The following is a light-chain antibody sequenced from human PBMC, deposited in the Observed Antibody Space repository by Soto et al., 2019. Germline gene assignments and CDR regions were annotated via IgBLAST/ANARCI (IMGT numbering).Light chain of an antibody. CDR3: QTYDKAPWT. CDR1: RGIYTH. V-gene: IGKV1-27*01. Sequence: DIQMPQSPSSLSASVGDRVTITCRASRGIYTHLAWYQQKPGNAPKLLIYAASTLQSAVPSRFSASGSGTDFILTISALQSEDVGTYFCQTYDKAPWTFSPGTRV. CDR2: AAS. J-gene: IGKJ1*01.